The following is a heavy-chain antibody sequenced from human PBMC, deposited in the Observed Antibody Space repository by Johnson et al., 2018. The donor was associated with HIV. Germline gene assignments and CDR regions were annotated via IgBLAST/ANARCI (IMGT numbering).Heavy chain of an antibody. D-gene: IGHD6-13*01. V-gene: IGHV3-7*04. J-gene: IGHJ3*02. CDR2: INLDGSEK. CDR1: GFTFRSYW. Sequence: VQLVESGGGVVQPGGSLRLSCAASGFTFRSYWMSWVRQAPGTGLEWVANINLDGSEKNYVDSVKGRFTISRDNAKNSLYLQMNSLRAEDTAVYYCAREGGYSSSWYGGYGREDAFDIWGQGTMVTVSS. CDR3: AREGGYSSSWYGGYGREDAFDI.